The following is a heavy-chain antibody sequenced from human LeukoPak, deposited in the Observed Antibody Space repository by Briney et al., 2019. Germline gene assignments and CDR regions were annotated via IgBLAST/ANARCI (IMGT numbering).Heavy chain of an antibody. Sequence: ASVKVSCKASVGTFSSYAISWVRQAPGQGLEWMGWISAYNGNTNYAQKLQGRVTMTTDTSTSTAYMELRTLRSDDTAVYYCARDKGPYDPIDYWGQGTLVTVSS. CDR1: VGTFSSYA. D-gene: IGHD3-22*01. J-gene: IGHJ4*02. CDR2: ISAYNGNT. V-gene: IGHV1-18*01. CDR3: ARDKGPYDPIDY.